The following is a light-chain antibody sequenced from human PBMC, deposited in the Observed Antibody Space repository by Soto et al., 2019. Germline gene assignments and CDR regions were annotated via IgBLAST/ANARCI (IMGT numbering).Light chain of an antibody. V-gene: IGKV1-5*03. Sequence: DIQITQSPSTLSASVGDRATLSCRASQSISVWLAWYQQKAGQAPNLLIDKASRLASGVPYRFSGGGAGTDFTLTISSLKPEDFATYYCLQVCKYPLTFGGGTKLDIK. CDR2: KAS. J-gene: IGKJ4*01. CDR1: QSISVW. CDR3: LQVCKYPLT.